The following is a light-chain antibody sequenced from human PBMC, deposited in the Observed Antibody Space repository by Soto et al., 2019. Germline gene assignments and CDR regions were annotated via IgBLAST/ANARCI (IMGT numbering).Light chain of an antibody. CDR2: DVS. J-gene: IGLJ1*01. V-gene: IGLV2-14*01. CDR3: SAYTSSSSYV. Sequence: QPVLTQPASVSGSPGQSITISCTGTSSDVGGYHYVSWYQQHPGKAPKLMIYDVSNRPSGVSNRVSGSKSGNTASLTISGLQAEDEADYYCSAYTSSSSYVFGTGTKLTVL. CDR1: SSDVGGYHY.